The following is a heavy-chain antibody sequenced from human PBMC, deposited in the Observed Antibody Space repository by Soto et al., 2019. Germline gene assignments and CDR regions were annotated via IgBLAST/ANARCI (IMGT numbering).Heavy chain of an antibody. CDR2: IGSRGDST. J-gene: IGHJ4*02. Sequence: EVQLLESGGGLVQPGGSLRLSCAASGFTFSSFAMSWVRQAPGKGLEWVSAIGSRGDSTYYADSVKGRFTISRHNSKSTLYLQMNSRRAWDTAVYYCAKDLIYGYNSGRPFDSWGQGPLVTVSS. V-gene: IGHV3-23*01. D-gene: IGHD6-19*01. CDR3: AKDLIYGYNSGRPFDS. CDR1: GFTFSSFA.